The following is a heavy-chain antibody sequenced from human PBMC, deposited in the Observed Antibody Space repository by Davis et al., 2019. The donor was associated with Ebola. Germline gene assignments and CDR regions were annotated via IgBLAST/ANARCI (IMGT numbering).Heavy chain of an antibody. J-gene: IGHJ4*02. V-gene: IGHV4-59*08. CDR3: ARLRRTWEEYYDSSGYYYYFDY. Sequence: MPSETLSLTCTVSGGSISSYYWSWIRQPPGKGLEWIGYIYYSGSTNYNPSLKSRVTISVDTSKNQFSLKLSSVTAADTAVYYCARLRRTWEEYYDSSGYYYYFDYWGQGTLVTVSS. CDR1: GGSISSYY. D-gene: IGHD3-22*01. CDR2: IYYSGST.